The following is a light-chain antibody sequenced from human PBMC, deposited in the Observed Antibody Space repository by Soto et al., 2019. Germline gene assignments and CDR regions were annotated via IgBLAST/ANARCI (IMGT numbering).Light chain of an antibody. V-gene: IGLV2-14*01. CDR1: SSDVGRYNY. CDR3: GSYISTYVRI. J-gene: IGLJ1*01. Sequence: QSVLTQPASVSGSPGQSITISCTGTSSDVGRYNYVSWYQQYPGRAPELIIYEVTNRPSGVSDRFSGSTSGNVASLTISGLQAADEADYYCGSYISTYVRIFGTGTKVTVL. CDR2: EVT.